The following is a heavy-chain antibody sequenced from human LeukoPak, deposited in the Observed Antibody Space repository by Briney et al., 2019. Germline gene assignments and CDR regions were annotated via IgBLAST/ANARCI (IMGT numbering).Heavy chain of an antibody. CDR3: AGRRGFRGPFDY. Sequence: PSETLSLTCTVSGVSVSSYYWSCIRQPPEKGLEWIGYIYYSGSTNYNPSLKSRVTLSVDTSKNQFSLKLSSVTAADTAVYYCAGRRGFRGPFDYWGQGTLVTVSS. V-gene: IGHV4-59*02. CDR1: GVSVSSYY. CDR2: IYYSGST. J-gene: IGHJ4*02.